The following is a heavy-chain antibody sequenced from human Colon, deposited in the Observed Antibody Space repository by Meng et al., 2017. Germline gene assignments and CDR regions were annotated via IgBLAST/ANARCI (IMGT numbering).Heavy chain of an antibody. CDR2: IYQSGNT. D-gene: IGHD2-21*02. Sequence: TLSLTCSVSGYFISSGYYWGWIRQPPGKGLEWIASIYQSGNTYYNPSLKSRVTISMDTSENQFSLRLSSVTAADTAIYYCVRLVVTSPIDFWGQGTLVTVSS. CDR3: VRLVVTSPIDF. V-gene: IGHV4-38-2*02. J-gene: IGHJ4*02. CDR1: GYFISSGYY.